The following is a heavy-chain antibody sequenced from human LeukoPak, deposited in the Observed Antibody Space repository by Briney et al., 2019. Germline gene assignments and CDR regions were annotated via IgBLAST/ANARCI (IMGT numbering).Heavy chain of an antibody. J-gene: IGHJ4*02. CDR1: GYTFTSYA. D-gene: IGHD2-21*02. V-gene: IGHV1-3*01. Sequence: ASVKVSCKASGYTFTSYAMHWVRQAPGQRLEWMGWINAGNGNTKYSQKLQGRVTITRDTSASTAYMELSSLRSEDTAVYYCARGGYCGGDCYSATRNYWGQGTLVTVSS. CDR3: ARGGYCGGDCYSATRNY. CDR2: INAGNGNT.